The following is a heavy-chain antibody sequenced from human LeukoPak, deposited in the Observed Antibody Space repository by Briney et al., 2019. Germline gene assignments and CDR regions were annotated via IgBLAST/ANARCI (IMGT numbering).Heavy chain of an antibody. Sequence: ASVKVSCKTSGYTFANYDITWVRQAPGRGVEGMGWMNPYSTNTGYARQFQGRLSMTRDISITTAYMELSSLRSEDTAVYYCARATRGDLLSEFWGQGSLITVSS. V-gene: IGHV1-8*01. CDR2: MNPYSTNT. D-gene: IGHD2/OR15-2a*01. J-gene: IGHJ4*02. CDR3: ARATRGDLLSEF. CDR1: GYTFANYD.